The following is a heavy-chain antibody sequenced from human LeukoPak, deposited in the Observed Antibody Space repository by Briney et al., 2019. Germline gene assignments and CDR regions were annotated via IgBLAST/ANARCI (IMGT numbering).Heavy chain of an antibody. V-gene: IGHV1-2*02. CDR1: GYTFTGYY. CDR2: INPNSGGT. D-gene: IGHD6-19*01. Sequence: SVKVSCKASGYTFTGYYMHWVRQAPGQGFEWMGWINPNSGGTNYARKFQGRVTMTRDTSISTAYMELSSLRFDDTAVYYCMRVAGTGVFWGQGALVTVSS. CDR3: MRVAGTGVF. J-gene: IGHJ4*02.